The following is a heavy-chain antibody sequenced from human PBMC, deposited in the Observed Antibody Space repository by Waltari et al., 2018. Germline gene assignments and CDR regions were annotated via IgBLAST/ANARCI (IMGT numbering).Heavy chain of an antibody. CDR3: ARGSPGLRRGAFEI. V-gene: IGHV4-34*01. J-gene: IGHJ3*02. CDR2: INHTGST. CDR1: GGSFSGYY. D-gene: IGHD5-12*01. Sequence: QVQLQQWGAGLLKPSETLSLTCAVYGGSFSGYYWGWIREPPGKGLEWIGEINHTGSTNFNPSLKSRVTISVATSKNQFSLKLSSVTASDTAVYYCARGSPGLRRGAFEIWGQGTMVTVAS.